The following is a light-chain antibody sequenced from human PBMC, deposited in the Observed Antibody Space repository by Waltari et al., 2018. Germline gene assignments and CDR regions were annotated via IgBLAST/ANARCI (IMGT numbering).Light chain of an antibody. CDR1: MGVSKF. Sequence: RAGMGVSKFVAWYQQKPGKAPEVLIFAASTLRTGVPSRFSSRGSGTDYTRTIRSLQPEDFATYFCQQLDTYPRTFGQGTKVEIK. CDR2: AAS. CDR3: QQLDTYPRT. J-gene: IGKJ1*01. V-gene: IGKV1-9*01.